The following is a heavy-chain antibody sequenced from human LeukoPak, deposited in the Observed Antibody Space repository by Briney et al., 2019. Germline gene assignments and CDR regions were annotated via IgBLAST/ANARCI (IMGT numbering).Heavy chain of an antibody. Sequence: GAPVKISCKASGGTFSSYAISWVRQAPGQGLEWMGGIIPIFGTANYAQKFQGRVTITADESTSTAYMELRSLRSDDTAVYYCARMYSSSWYPYYFDYWGQGTLVTVSS. CDR1: GGTFSSYA. CDR3: ARMYSSSWYPYYFDY. J-gene: IGHJ4*02. D-gene: IGHD6-13*01. V-gene: IGHV1-69*13. CDR2: IIPIFGTA.